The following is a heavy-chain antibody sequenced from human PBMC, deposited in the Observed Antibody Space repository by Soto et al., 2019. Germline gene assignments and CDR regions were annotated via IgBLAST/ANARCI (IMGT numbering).Heavy chain of an antibody. J-gene: IGHJ4*02. D-gene: IGHD3-22*01. CDR3: ARGRRSHYDSSGYRFDY. V-gene: IGHV4-34*01. Sequence: TLSLTCAVYGGSFSGYYWSWIRQPPGKGLEWIGEINHSGSTNYNPSLKSRVTISVDTSKNQFSLKLSSVTAADTAVYYCARGRRSHYDSSGYRFDYWGQGTLVTVSS. CDR1: GGSFSGYY. CDR2: INHSGST.